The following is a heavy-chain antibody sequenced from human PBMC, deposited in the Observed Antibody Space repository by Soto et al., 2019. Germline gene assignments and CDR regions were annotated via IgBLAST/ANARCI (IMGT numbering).Heavy chain of an antibody. CDR1: GFTFSSYG. V-gene: IGHV3-33*01. CDR3: ASFCSGGSCYYYGMDV. CDR2: IWYDGSNK. D-gene: IGHD2-15*01. Sequence: GGSLRLSCAASGFTFSSYGMHWVRQAPGKGLEWVAVIWYDGSNKYYADSVKGRFTISRDNSKNTLYLQMNSLRAEDTAVYYCASFCSGGSCYYYGMDVWGQGTTVTVSS. J-gene: IGHJ6*02.